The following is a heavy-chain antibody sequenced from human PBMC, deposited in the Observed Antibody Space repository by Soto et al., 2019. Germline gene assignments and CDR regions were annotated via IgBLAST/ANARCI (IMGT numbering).Heavy chain of an antibody. V-gene: IGHV3-64*01. CDR3: ARREQSDYYYMDV. D-gene: IGHD6-19*01. Sequence: PGGSLRLSCAASGFTFSNYAMDWVRQAPGKVLEYVSGISSTGVGTYYANSVKDRFTISRDNSKNTLYLQMGSLRAEDMAVYYCARREQSDYYYMDVWGKGTSVTVSS. CDR1: GFTFSNYA. CDR2: ISSTGVGT. J-gene: IGHJ6*03.